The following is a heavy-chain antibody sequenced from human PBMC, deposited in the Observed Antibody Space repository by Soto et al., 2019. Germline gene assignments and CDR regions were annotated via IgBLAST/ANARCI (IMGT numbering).Heavy chain of an antibody. CDR3: ARARGRIPPWVRGVIMYYYGMDV. V-gene: IGHV1-46*01. Sequence: GASVKVSCKASGYTFTSYYMHWVRQAPGQGLEWMGIINPSGGSTSYAQKFQGRVTMTRDTSTSTVYMELSSLRSEDTAVYYCARARGRIPPWVRGVIMYYYGMDVWGQGTTVTVSS. CDR2: INPSGGST. CDR1: GYTFTSYY. D-gene: IGHD3-10*01. J-gene: IGHJ6*02.